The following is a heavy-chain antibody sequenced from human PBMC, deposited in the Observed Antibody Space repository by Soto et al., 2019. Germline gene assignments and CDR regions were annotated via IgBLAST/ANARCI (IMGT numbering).Heavy chain of an antibody. D-gene: IGHD6-13*01. CDR2: ISAYNGNR. CDR1: AYTFTNYG. V-gene: IGHV1-18*01. CDR3: ARSGSSWNLREFDV. J-gene: IGHJ4*02. Sequence: QVQLVKSGGEVKKPGASVKVSCKSSAYTFTNYGISWVRQAPGQGLEWMGWISAYNGNRNYAQTFRGRVTMTTDTSMSSAYFAVRSLRSDDTAVYYCARSGSSWNLREFDVWGQGTLVTVSS.